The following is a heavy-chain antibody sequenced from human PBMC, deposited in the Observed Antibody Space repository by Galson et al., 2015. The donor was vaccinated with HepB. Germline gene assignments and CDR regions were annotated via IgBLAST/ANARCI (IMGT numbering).Heavy chain of an antibody. CDR1: GYTFSTYS. D-gene: IGHD2-15*01. J-gene: IGHJ5*02. CDR2: ISPYNRDT. Sequence: SVKVSCKASGYTFSTYSITWVRQAPGQGLEWMGWISPYNRDTNYARKFQGRVTMTTETFTSTAYMELRSLRSDDTAVYYCARGALVGVVGGRLNNWFDPWGQGTLVTVSS. V-gene: IGHV1-18*01. CDR3: ARGALVGVVGGRLNNWFDP.